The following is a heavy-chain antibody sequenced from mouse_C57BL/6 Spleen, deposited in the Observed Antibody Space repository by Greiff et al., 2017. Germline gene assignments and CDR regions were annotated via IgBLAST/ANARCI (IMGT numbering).Heavy chain of an antibody. Sequence: VKVVESGPELVKPGASVKISCKASGYAFSSSWMNWVKQRPGKGLEWIGRIYPGDGDTNYNGKFKGKATLTADKSSSTAYMQLSSLTSEDSAVYFCAMPIYDGYKFAYWGQGTLVTVSA. J-gene: IGHJ3*01. CDR3: AMPIYDGYKFAY. CDR1: GYAFSSSW. D-gene: IGHD2-3*01. V-gene: IGHV1-82*01. CDR2: IYPGDGDT.